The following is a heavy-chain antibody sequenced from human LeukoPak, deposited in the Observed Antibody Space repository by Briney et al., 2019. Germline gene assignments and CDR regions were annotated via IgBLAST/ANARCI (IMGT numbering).Heavy chain of an antibody. Sequence: SETLSLTCTVSGGSISSYYWSWIRQPPGKGLEWIGYIYYSGSTNYNPSLKSRVTISVDTSKNQFSLKLSSVTAADTAAYYCARAYYDFWSGYYDYWGQGTLVTVSS. CDR1: GGSISSYY. CDR3: ARAYYDFWSGYYDY. CDR2: IYYSGST. V-gene: IGHV4-59*01. D-gene: IGHD3-3*01. J-gene: IGHJ4*02.